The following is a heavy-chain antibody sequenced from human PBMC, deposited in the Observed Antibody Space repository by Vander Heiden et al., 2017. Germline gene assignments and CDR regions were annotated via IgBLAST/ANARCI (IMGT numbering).Heavy chain of an antibody. CDR2: SSSSGSTI. CDR3: ARSTMIVVVSGDAFDI. J-gene: IGHJ3*02. Sequence: QVQLVESGGGLVKPGGSLRLSCAASGFTFSDYSMSWIRQAPGKGLEWVSYSSSSGSTIYYADSVKGRFTISRDNAKNSLYLQMNSLRAEDTAVYYCARSTMIVVVSGDAFDIWGQGTMVTVSS. CDR1: GFTFSDYS. D-gene: IGHD3-22*01. V-gene: IGHV3-11*01.